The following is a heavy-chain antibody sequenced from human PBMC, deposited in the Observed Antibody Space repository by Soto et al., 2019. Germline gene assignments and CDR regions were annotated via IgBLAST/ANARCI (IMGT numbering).Heavy chain of an antibody. CDR1: GGSFSSYY. Sequence: QVQLQQWGAGLLQPSETLSLTCAVYGGSFSSYYWNWIRQPPGKGLEWIGEINHSGSTNYNPSLKSRVTISLDTSRNQFSLKLGSVTAADTAVYYWARAAPYYYDSSGPKAFDIWGQGRMVTVSS. D-gene: IGHD3-22*01. J-gene: IGHJ3*02. CDR3: ARAAPYYYDSSGPKAFDI. V-gene: IGHV4-34*01. CDR2: INHSGST.